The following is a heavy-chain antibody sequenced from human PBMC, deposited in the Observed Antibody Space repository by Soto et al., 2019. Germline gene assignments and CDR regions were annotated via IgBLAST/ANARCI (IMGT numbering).Heavy chain of an antibody. Sequence: GGSLRLSCAASGFTFSSYAMSWVRQAPGKGLEWVSAISGSGGSTYYADSVKGRFTISRDNSKNTLYLQMNSLRAEDTAVYYCARGTDCTNGVCSSCYYYYYMDVWGKGTTVTVSS. CDR1: GFTFSSYA. D-gene: IGHD2-8*01. V-gene: IGHV3-23*01. CDR3: ARGTDCTNGVCSSCYYYYYMDV. CDR2: ISGSGGST. J-gene: IGHJ6*03.